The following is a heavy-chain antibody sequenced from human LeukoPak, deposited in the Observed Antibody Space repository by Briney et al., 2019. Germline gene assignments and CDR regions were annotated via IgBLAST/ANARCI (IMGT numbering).Heavy chain of an antibody. Sequence: GGSLRLSCAASGFTFTNHWMNWVRQAPGKGLEWVANMKEDGSEKSYVDSVKGRFIISGDNAKNSLYLQMNSLRAEDTGVYYCARAPSEIGGYYPEYFRHWGQGTLVTVSS. V-gene: IGHV3-7*01. D-gene: IGHD3-22*01. CDR2: MKEDGSEK. J-gene: IGHJ1*01. CDR1: GFTFTNHW. CDR3: ARAPSEIGGYYPEYFRH.